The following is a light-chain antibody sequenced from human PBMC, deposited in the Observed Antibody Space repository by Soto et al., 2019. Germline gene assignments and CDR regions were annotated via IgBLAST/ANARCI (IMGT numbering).Light chain of an antibody. CDR1: SNDVGNGYDS. CDR2: EVV. J-gene: IGLJ1*01. CDR3: SSYTTDISPYV. V-gene: IGLV2-14*01. Sequence: QSVLTQPASVSGSPGQSITISCTGTSNDVGNGYDSVSWYQHHPGKAPKPIIYEVVNRPSGVSNRFSGSKSGNTASLTISGLQAEDEDDYYCSSYTTDISPYVFGTGTKLTVL.